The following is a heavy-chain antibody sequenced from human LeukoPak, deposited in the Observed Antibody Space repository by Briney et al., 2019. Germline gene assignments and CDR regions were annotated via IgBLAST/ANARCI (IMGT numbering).Heavy chain of an antibody. CDR2: IYPGDSDT. CDR1: GYSFTSYW. J-gene: IGHJ3*02. Sequence: GESLKISCKGSGYSFTSYWIGWVRQMPGKGLEWMGIIYPGDSDTRYSPSFQGQVTISADKSISPAYLQWSSLKASDTAMYYCARPERCSSTSYYAGDAFDIWGQGTMVTVSS. V-gene: IGHV5-51*01. D-gene: IGHD2-2*01. CDR3: ARPERCSSTSYYAGDAFDI.